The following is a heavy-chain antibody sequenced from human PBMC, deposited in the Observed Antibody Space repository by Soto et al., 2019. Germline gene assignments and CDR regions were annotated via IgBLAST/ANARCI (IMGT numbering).Heavy chain of an antibody. CDR3: ARDENGGYDFDY. V-gene: IGHV3-33*01. D-gene: IGHD5-12*01. J-gene: IGHJ4*02. CDR1: GLNFSSYG. CDR2: IWYDGSNK. Sequence: VGSLRLSCAASGLNFSSYGMPWVRQAPGKGLEWVAVIWYDGSNKYYADSVKGRFTISRDNSKNTLYLQMNSLRAEDTAVYYCARDENGGYDFDYWGQGTLVTVSS.